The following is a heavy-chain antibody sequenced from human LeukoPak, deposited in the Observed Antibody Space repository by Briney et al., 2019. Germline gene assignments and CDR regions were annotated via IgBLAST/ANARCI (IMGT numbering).Heavy chain of an antibody. D-gene: IGHD3-22*01. Sequence: GGSLRLSCAASGFTFSSYAMHWVRQAPGKGLEWVAVISYDGSNKYYADSVKGRFTISRDNSKNTLYLQMNSLRAEDTAVYYCASDPCYYDSSGYYSYYFDYWGQGTLVTVSS. V-gene: IGHV3-30-3*01. CDR1: GFTFSSYA. CDR3: ASDPCYYDSSGYYSYYFDY. CDR2: ISYDGSNK. J-gene: IGHJ4*02.